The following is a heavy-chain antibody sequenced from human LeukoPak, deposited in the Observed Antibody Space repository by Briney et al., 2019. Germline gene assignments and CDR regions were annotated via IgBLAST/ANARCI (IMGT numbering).Heavy chain of an antibody. J-gene: IGHJ4*02. CDR2: INHSGST. CDR1: GGSFSGYY. Sequence: SETLSLTCAVYGGSFSGYYWSWIRQPPGKGLEWIGEINHSGSTNYNPSLKSRVTISVDTSMNQFSLKLNSVTAADAAVYYCARGWAEWLDSWGQGRLVTVSS. CDR3: ARGWAEWLDS. D-gene: IGHD5-12*01. V-gene: IGHV4-34*01.